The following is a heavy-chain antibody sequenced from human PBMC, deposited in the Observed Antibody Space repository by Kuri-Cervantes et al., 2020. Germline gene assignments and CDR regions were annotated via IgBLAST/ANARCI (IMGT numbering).Heavy chain of an antibody. CDR2: IYYSGST. CDR3: ARHFARLRYFDYGMDV. D-gene: IGHD3-9*01. V-gene: IGHV4-39*07. Sequence: SETLSLTCTVSGGSISSSSYYWGWIRQPPGKGLEWIGSIYYSGSTYYNPSLKSRVTISVDTSKNQFSLKLSSVTAAVTAVYYCARHFARLRYFDYGMDVWGQGTTVTVSS. CDR1: GGSISSSSYY. J-gene: IGHJ6*02.